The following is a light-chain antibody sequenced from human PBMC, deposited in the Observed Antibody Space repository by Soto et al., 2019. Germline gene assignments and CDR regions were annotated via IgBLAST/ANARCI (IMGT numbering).Light chain of an antibody. J-gene: IGKJ5*01. CDR2: GTS. V-gene: IGKV3-20*01. CDR3: QQYGSSAIT. CDR1: HSVNNNY. Sequence: EIVLTQSPGTLSLSPGERATLSCRASHSVNNNYLAWYQQKPGQAPRLLIYGTSSGATGIPDRFSGSGSGTDFTLTISRLEPEDFAVYYCQQYGSSAITIGQGTRLEIK.